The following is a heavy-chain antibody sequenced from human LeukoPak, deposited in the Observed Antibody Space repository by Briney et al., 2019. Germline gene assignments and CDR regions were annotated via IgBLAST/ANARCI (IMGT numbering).Heavy chain of an antibody. J-gene: IGHJ3*02. Sequence: ASVKVSCKASGGTFSSYAISWVRQAPGQGLEWMGGIIPIFGTANYAQKFQGRVTITADKSTSTAYMELSSLRSEDTAVYYCAEEGVAAAGTHAFDIWGQGTMVTVSS. CDR1: GGTFSSYA. D-gene: IGHD6-13*01. CDR2: IIPIFGTA. CDR3: AEEGVAAAGTHAFDI. V-gene: IGHV1-69*06.